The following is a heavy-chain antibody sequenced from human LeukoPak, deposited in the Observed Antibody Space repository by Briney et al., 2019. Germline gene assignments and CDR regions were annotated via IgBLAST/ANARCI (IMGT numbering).Heavy chain of an antibody. CDR1: GGSFSGYY. Sequence: SETLSLTCAVYGGSFSGYYWSWIRQPPGKGLEWIGEINHSGSTNYNPSLKSRVTISVDTSKNQFSLKLSSVTAADTAVYYCARLAGIAAAADYWAREPWSPSPQ. J-gene: IGHJ4*02. CDR3: ARLAGIAAAADY. D-gene: IGHD6-13*01. CDR2: INHSGST. V-gene: IGHV4-34*01.